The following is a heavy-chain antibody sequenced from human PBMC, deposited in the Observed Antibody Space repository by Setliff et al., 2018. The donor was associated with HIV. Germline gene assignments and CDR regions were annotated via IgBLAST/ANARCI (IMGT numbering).Heavy chain of an antibody. CDR1: GGSISSHY. V-gene: IGHV4-59*11. J-gene: IGHJ6*02. Sequence: ASETLSLTCTVSGGSISSHYWSWIRQPPGKGLEWIGSIYSSGSTNYNPSLKSRVTMSVDTSKNQFSLKLRSVTAADTAVFYCARVKYSYAQGFYYGMDVWGQGTTVTVSS. CDR3: ARVKYSYAQGFYYGMDV. CDR2: IYSSGST. D-gene: IGHD5-18*01.